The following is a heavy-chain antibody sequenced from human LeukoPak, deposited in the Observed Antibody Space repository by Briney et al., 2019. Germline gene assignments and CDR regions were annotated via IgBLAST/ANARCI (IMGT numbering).Heavy chain of an antibody. V-gene: IGHV1-2*02. CDR2: INPNSGAT. CDR3: ARDLFSEQLVPFDY. D-gene: IGHD6-6*01. J-gene: IGHJ4*02. Sequence: ASVKVSCKASGYTFTGYYMHWVRQAPGQGLEWMGWINPNSGATNYAQKFQGRVTMTRDTSISTAYMELSRLRSDDTAVYYCARDLFSEQLVPFDYWGQGTLVTVSS. CDR1: GYTFTGYY.